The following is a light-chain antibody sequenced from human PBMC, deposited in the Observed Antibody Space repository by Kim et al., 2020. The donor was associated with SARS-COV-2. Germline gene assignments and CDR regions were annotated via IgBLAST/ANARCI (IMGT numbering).Light chain of an antibody. CDR2: EVS. V-gene: IGLV2-23*02. CDR3: CSYAGSSTPSRV. CDR1: SSDVGSYNL. J-gene: IGLJ1*01. Sequence: SITISCTGTSSDVGSYNLVSWYQQHPGKAPKLMIYEVSKRPSGVSNRFSGSKSGNTASLTISGLQAEDEADYYCCSYAGSSTPSRVFGTGTKVTVL.